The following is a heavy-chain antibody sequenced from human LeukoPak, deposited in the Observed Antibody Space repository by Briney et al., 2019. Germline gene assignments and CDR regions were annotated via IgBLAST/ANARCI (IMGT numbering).Heavy chain of an antibody. J-gene: IGHJ3*02. CDR3: ARSSSWYTAFDI. CDR2: ISGYNGNT. V-gene: IGHV1-18*01. D-gene: IGHD6-13*01. CDR1: GYTLTSYG. Sequence: ASVKVSCTASGYTLTSYGITWVRQAPGQGLEWMGWISGYNGNTKYAQKFQGRVTMTTDTSTSTAYMELRSLRSEDTAVYYCARSSSWYTAFDIWGQGTMVTVSS.